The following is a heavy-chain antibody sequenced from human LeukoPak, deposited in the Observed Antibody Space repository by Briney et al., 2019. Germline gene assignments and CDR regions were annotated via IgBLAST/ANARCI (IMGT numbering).Heavy chain of an antibody. CDR1: GVSFRSGSYY. CDR2: IYSSGNT. D-gene: IGHD3-22*01. V-gene: IGHV4-61*02. Sequence: SETLSLTCSVSGVSFRSGSYYWSWVRQPAGGGLQWIGRIYSSGNTYYNPSLNSRVTISVDSSKNQFSLRLSSVTAADTAVYYCARAADYYDSSGYFFDSWGQGTLVTVSS. CDR3: ARAADYYDSSGYFFDS. J-gene: IGHJ4*02.